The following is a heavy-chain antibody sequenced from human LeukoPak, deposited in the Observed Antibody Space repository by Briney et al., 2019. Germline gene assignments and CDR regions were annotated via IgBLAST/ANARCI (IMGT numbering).Heavy chain of an antibody. J-gene: IGHJ4*02. Sequence: QPGGSLRLSCAASGFTFSSYGMQWVRQAPGKGLEGVAVISYDGSNKYYADSVKGRFTISRDNSKNTLYLQMNSLRAEDTAVYYCAKSGYYCSGSEPFDYWGQGTLVTVSS. V-gene: IGHV3-30*18. CDR1: GFTFSSYG. D-gene: IGHD3-10*01. CDR2: ISYDGSNK. CDR3: AKSGYYCSGSEPFDY.